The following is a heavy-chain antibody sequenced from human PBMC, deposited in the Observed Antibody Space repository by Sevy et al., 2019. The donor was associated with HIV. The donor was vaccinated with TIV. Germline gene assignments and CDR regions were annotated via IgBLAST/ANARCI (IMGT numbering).Heavy chain of an antibody. CDR1: GFTFSSYS. CDR3: ARGGGSGSYYEGAFDI. V-gene: IGHV3-48*02. CDR2: ISSSSSTI. D-gene: IGHD1-26*01. Sequence: GGSLRLSCAASGFTFSSYSMNWVRQAPGKGLEWVTYISSSSSTIYYADSVKGRFTISRDIAKNSLYLQMNSLRDEDTAVYYCARGGGSGSYYEGAFDIWGQGTMVTVSS. J-gene: IGHJ3*02.